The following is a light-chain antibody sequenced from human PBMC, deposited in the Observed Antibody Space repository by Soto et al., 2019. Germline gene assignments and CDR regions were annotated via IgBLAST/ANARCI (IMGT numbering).Light chain of an antibody. Sequence: SYELTQPPSVSVSPGQTARIACSGDALPKQYAYWYQQKPGQAPVLLIYKDKERPSGIPERFSGSSSGTTVTLTIGGVQAEDEADYYCQSSDRGDTYWVFGGGTTLTVL. CDR1: ALPKQY. V-gene: IGLV3-25*02. J-gene: IGLJ3*02. CDR3: QSSDRGDTYWV. CDR2: KDK.